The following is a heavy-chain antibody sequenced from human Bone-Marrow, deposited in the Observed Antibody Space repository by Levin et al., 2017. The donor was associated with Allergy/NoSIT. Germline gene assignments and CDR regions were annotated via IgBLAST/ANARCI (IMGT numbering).Heavy chain of an antibody. J-gene: IGHJ4*02. CDR3: ARMNADCTHDHSKCYKGFFDY. CDR2: IYYIGNT. Sequence: NASETLSLTCTVSGGSISSGGYYWSWIRQRPGKGLEWIGFIYYIGNTYYNPSLKSRVTISVDTSKNQFSLKLSSVSAADTAVFYCARMNADCTHDHSKCYKGFFDYWGQGILVTVSS. D-gene: IGHD2-8*01. V-gene: IGHV4-31*03. CDR1: GGSISSGGYY.